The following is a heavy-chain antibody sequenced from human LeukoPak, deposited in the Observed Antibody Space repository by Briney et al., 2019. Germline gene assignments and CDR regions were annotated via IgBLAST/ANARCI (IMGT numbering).Heavy chain of an antibody. J-gene: IGHJ4*02. CDR1: GFTFSSYA. CDR2: ISASGGST. Sequence: QAGGSLRLSCAASGFTFSSYAMNWVRQAPGKGLEWVSGISASGGSTYYADSVKGRFTISRDNSENTLHLQMNSLRVEDTAIYYCAKDQNMGFLQYSFDYWGQGTLVTVSS. V-gene: IGHV3-23*01. D-gene: IGHD1/OR15-1a*01. CDR3: AKDQNMGFLQYSFDY.